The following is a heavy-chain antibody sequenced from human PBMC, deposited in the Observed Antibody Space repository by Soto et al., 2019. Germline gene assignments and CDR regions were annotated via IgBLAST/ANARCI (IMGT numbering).Heavy chain of an antibody. CDR3: VKDRYSSSSHAHY. J-gene: IGHJ4*02. D-gene: IGHD6-6*01. CDR2: ISSNGGST. V-gene: IGHV3-64D*08. CDR1: GFTFSSYA. Sequence: GGSLRLSCSASGFTFSSYAMHWVRQAPGKGLEYVSAISSNGGSTYYADSVKGRFTISRDNSKNTLYLQMSSLRAEDTAVYYCVKDRYSSSSHAHYWGQGSLVTVSS.